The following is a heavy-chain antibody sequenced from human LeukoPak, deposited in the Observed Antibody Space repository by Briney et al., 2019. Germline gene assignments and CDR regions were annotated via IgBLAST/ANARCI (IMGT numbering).Heavy chain of an antibody. J-gene: IGHJ4*02. CDR2: IYSGGST. CDR3: ARFTYYYDSSGYY. D-gene: IGHD3-22*01. CDR1: GFTVSSNY. V-gene: IGHV3-53*01. Sequence: GGSLRLSCAASGFTVSSNYMSWVRQAPGKGLEWVSVIYSGGSTYYADSVKGRFTISRDNSKNTLYLQMNSLRAEDTAVYSCARFTYYYDSSGYYWGQGTLVTVSS.